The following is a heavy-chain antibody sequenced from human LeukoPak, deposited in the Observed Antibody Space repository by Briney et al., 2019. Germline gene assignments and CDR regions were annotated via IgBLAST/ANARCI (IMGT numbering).Heavy chain of an antibody. V-gene: IGHV4-31*03. CDR3: ARSSIVGATSDY. CDR1: GGSISSGGYY. Sequence: SETLSLTCTVSGGSISSGGYYWSWIRQHPGKGLEWIGYIYYSGSTYYNPSLKSRVTITVDTSKNQFSLKLSSATAADTAVYYCARSSIVGATSDYWGQGTLVTVSS. CDR2: IYYSGST. D-gene: IGHD1-26*01. J-gene: IGHJ4*02.